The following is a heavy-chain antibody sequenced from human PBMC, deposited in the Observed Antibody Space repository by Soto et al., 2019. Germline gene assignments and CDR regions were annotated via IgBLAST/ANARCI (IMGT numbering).Heavy chain of an antibody. Sequence: HLVECGGGVVQPGGSLRLSCAASGFSFTHYTINWVRQAPGKGLEWVAVMSYDGTKEYYADCVKGRFTIDRANSICTVYLQMNSLTPADTALYYCACKWGTYSSASLAYWGLGTLVTVSS. D-gene: IGHD6-19*01. CDR1: GFSFTHYT. J-gene: IGHJ4*02. V-gene: IGHV3-30*04. CDR2: MSYDGTKE. CDR3: ACKWGTYSSASLAY.